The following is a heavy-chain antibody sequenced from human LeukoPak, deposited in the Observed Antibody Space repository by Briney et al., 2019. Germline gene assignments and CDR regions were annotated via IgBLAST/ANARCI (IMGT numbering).Heavy chain of an antibody. CDR3: TRDKTPYY. J-gene: IGHJ4*02. CDR1: GFNFGDYA. V-gene: IGHV3-49*04. Sequence: GGSLRLSCTTSGFNFGDYAMTWVRQAPGKGLEWVGFIRSKIYGGTPEYAASVKGRFTISRDDSKGVAYLQMNSLKTEDTAVYYCTRDKTPYYWGQGTLVTVSS. CDR2: IRSKIYGGTP.